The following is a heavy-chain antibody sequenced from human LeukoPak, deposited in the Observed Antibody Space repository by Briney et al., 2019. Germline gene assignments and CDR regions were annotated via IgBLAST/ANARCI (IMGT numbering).Heavy chain of an antibody. V-gene: IGHV4-30-4*08. CDR1: GGSFSGYY. D-gene: IGHD4-23*01. J-gene: IGHJ1*01. Sequence: PSETLSLTCAVYGGSFSGYYWSWIRQPPGKGLEWIGYIYYSGSTYYNPSLKSRVTISVDTSKNQFSLKLSSVTAADTAVYYCARADGGNSQYFQHWGQGTLVTVSS. CDR2: IYYSGST. CDR3: ARADGGNSQYFQH.